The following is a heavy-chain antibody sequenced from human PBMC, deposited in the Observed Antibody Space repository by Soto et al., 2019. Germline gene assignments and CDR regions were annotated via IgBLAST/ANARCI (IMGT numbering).Heavy chain of an antibody. CDR3: ARVGVGLAAPRVWPY. CDR2: INPYNGNT. D-gene: IGHD6-13*01. J-gene: IGHJ4*02. CDR1: GYTFTRYG. V-gene: IGHV1-18*01. Sequence: ASVKVSCKASGYTFTRYGISWGRQAPGQGLEWMAWINPYNGNTKYAEKFLGRVTVTTDTSTATAYMEVRSLTSDDTAVFYCARVGVGLAAPRVWPYWGQGTPVTVSP.